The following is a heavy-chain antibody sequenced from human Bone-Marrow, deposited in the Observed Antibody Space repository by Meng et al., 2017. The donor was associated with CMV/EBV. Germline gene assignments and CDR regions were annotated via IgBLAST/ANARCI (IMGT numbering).Heavy chain of an antibody. J-gene: IGHJ6*02. D-gene: IGHD2-2*01. CDR3: AKDPDCSSTSCYYYGMDV. CDR1: GFTFSSYG. CDR2: IWYDGSNK. Sequence: GGSLRLSCAASGFTFSSYGMHWVRQAPGKGLEWVAVIWYDGSNKYYADSVKGRFTISRDNSKNTLYLQMNSLRAEDTAVYYCAKDPDCSSTSCYYYGMDVWGQGTTVTVYS. V-gene: IGHV3-33*06.